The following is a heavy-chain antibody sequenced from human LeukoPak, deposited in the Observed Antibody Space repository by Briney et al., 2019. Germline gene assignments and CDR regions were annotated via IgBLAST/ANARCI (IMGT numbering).Heavy chain of an antibody. V-gene: IGHV4-59*01. Sequence: SESLSLTCTVSGCSLSTYYGGWLRQPPGKGLEWIGVIYNGGSTNYNPSLKSRFTISQHKSKNQFSLKLSTLNPADPAVYYCARGGQLADAFDTWGQGTMVTVSS. CDR1: GCSLSTYY. D-gene: IGHD6-13*01. CDR3: ARGGQLADAFDT. CDR2: IYNGGST. J-gene: IGHJ3*02.